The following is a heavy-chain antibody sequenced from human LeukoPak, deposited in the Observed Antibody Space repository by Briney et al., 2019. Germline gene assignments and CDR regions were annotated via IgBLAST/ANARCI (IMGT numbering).Heavy chain of an antibody. D-gene: IGHD2-2*01. Sequence: AGGSLRLSCADSEFTFSSYTVNWVRQAPGKGLEWVSGISSLGVSTYYADSVRGRLTISRDNSENTVYLQMDSLGTEDTAVYYCTRMPSTEIYYFYYMDVWGKGTTVTVSS. V-gene: IGHV3-23*01. CDR2: ISSLGVST. J-gene: IGHJ6*03. CDR1: EFTFSSYT. CDR3: TRMPSTEIYYFYYMDV.